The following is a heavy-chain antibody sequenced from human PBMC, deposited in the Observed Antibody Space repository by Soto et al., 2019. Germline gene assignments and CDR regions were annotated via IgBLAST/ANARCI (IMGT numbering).Heavy chain of an antibody. J-gene: IGHJ4*02. CDR1: GFTFSDSY. V-gene: IGHV3-11*01. CDR2: ISSTGSLI. D-gene: IGHD3-22*01. CDR3: ARDLGYYDSSGYFDY. Sequence: PGGSLRLSCAASGFTFSDSYMAWIRQAPGKGLEWVSYISSTGSLIPYADSVKGRFTISRDNAKNSLYLQMNSLRAEDTAVYYCARDLGYYDSSGYFDYWGQGTLVTVSS.